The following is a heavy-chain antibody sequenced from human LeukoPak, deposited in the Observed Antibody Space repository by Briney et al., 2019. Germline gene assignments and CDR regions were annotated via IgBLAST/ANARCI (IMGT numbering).Heavy chain of an antibody. Sequence: GGSLTLSCEGSGFSVSTNYMNWVRQAPGKGLEWVSIPYSGGSAYYADSVKGRFTVSRDSSKNTLYLHMNSLRAEDTAVYYCARVGDHYHWYLDVWGRGTLVTASS. V-gene: IGHV3-53*01. D-gene: IGHD3-10*01. CDR2: PYSGGSA. CDR1: GFSVSTNY. J-gene: IGHJ2*01. CDR3: ARVGDHYHWYLDV.